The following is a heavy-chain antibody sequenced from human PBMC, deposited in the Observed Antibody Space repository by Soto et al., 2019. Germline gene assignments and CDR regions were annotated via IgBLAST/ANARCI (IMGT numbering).Heavy chain of an antibody. CDR2: IIPIFGTA. Sequence: SVKVSCKASGGTFSSYAISWVRQAPGQGLEWMGGIIPIFGTANYAQKFQGRVTITADESTSTAYMELSSLRSEDTAVYYCARDREMATLNWFDPWGQGTLVTVSS. V-gene: IGHV1-69*13. D-gene: IGHD5-12*01. CDR1: GGTFSSYA. CDR3: ARDREMATLNWFDP. J-gene: IGHJ5*02.